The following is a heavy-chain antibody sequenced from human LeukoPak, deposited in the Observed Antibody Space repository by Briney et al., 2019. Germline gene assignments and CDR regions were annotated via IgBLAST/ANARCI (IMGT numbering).Heavy chain of an antibody. V-gene: IGHV4-38-2*01. CDR2: IYHSGST. Sequence: PSETLSLTCAVSGYSISSGYYWGWIRQPPGKVLEWIGSIYHSGSTYSNPSLKSRVTISVDTSKNQFSLKLSSVTAADTAVYYCARNYDILTGYDYWGQGTLVTVSS. J-gene: IGHJ4*02. CDR3: ARNYDILTGYDY. CDR1: GYSISSGYY. D-gene: IGHD3-9*01.